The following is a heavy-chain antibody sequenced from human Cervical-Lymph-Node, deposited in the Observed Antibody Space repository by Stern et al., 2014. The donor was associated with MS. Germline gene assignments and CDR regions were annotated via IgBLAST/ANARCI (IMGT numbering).Heavy chain of an antibody. J-gene: IGHJ4*02. CDR1: GGSISSGGYS. Sequence: VQLQESGSGLVEPSQTLSLTCAVSGGSISSGGYSSSWIRQSPGKGMEWIGYFWQRGSTYYNRSLKRRVTMSVDRAKNQFSLRLSSVTAADTAVYYCARFDNTSGYYSAFDYWGQGALVAVSS. D-gene: IGHD3-3*01. CDR2: FWQRGST. V-gene: IGHV4-30-2*06. CDR3: ARFDNTSGYYSAFDY.